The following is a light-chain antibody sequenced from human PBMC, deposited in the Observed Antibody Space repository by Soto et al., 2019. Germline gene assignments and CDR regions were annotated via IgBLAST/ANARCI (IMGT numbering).Light chain of an antibody. Sequence: EIVMTRTPDTLSVSPGKSAPLSCRASESVSNTLAWYQQKPGQAPRLLIYGASTRATGVPARFSGSGSGTEFTLTISRLKYEDSAVYYCQQYSHWPLTFGRGTKVDIK. CDR2: GAS. J-gene: IGKJ4*02. CDR1: ESVSNT. CDR3: QQYSHWPLT. V-gene: IGKV3-15*01.